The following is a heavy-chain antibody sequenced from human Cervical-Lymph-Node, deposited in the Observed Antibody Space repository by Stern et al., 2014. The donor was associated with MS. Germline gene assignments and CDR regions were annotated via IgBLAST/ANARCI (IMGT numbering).Heavy chain of an antibody. CDR1: GYSFSNYW. Sequence: EVQLLESGAEVKKPGESLKISCKGSGYSFSNYWIGWVRQMPGKGLEWMGIIYPDDSDIRYSPSFQGQVTISVDKSITTAYLQWSSLKASDTAMYYCARHGRWFPHYLDYWGQGSLVTVSS. V-gene: IGHV5-51*01. J-gene: IGHJ4*02. CDR3: ARHGRWFPHYLDY. CDR2: IYPDDSDI. D-gene: IGHD3-10*01.